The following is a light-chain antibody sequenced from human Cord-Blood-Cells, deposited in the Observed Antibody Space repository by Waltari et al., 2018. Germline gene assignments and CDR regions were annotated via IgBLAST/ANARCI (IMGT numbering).Light chain of an antibody. CDR1: QSISSY. Sequence: DIQMTQSPPSLSASVGDRVTITCRASQSISSYLNSYQQKPGKAPKLLIYAASSLQSGVPSRLSGSGSGTDFTLTISSLQPEDFATYYCQQSYSTPRTFGQGTKVEIK. J-gene: IGKJ1*01. CDR3: QQSYSTPRT. V-gene: IGKV1-39*01. CDR2: AAS.